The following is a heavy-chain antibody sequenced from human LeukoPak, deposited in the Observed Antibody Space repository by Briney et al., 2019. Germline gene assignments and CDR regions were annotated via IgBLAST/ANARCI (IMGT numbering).Heavy chain of an antibody. V-gene: IGHV4-39*07. Sequence: SETLSLTCTVSGGSISSSSYYWGWIRQPPGKGLEWIGSIYYSGSTNYNPSLKSRVTISVDTSKNQFSLKLSSVTAADTAVYYCARFGSSWYHNWFDPWGQGTLVTVSS. CDR1: GGSISSSSYY. J-gene: IGHJ5*02. D-gene: IGHD6-13*01. CDR2: IYYSGST. CDR3: ARFGSSWYHNWFDP.